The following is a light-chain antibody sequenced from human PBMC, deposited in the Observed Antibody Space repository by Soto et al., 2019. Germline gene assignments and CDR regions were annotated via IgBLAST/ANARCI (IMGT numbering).Light chain of an antibody. Sequence: IVLTQSPCTLSFSPGERATLSCRASQSLINYLAWYQQKPGQAPRLLIYDASSRATGIPARFSGSGSGTDFTLTIASLEPEDFAVYYCQHRSNSWTFGQGTKV. J-gene: IGKJ1*01. CDR3: QHRSNSWT. CDR2: DAS. CDR1: QSLINY. V-gene: IGKV3-11*01.